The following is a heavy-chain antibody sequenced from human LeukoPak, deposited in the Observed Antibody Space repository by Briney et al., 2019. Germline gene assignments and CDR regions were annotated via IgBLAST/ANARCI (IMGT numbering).Heavy chain of an antibody. CDR3: ARVLRSITIFGVVNWFDP. CDR2: LSAGGST. V-gene: IGHV3-23*01. J-gene: IGHJ5*02. Sequence: PGGSLRLSCAASGFPFRSYAISWVRQAPGKGLEWVSGLSAGGSTYYADSVKGRFTISRDNSKNTLYLQMNSLRAEDTAVYYCARVLRSITIFGVVNWFDPWGQGTLVIASS. D-gene: IGHD3-3*01. CDR1: GFPFRSYA.